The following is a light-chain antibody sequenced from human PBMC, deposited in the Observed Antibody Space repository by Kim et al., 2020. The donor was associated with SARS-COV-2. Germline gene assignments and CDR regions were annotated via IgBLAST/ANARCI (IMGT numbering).Light chain of an antibody. CDR3: QAWDSSTGV. CDR2: EET. CDR1: KLGDKY. V-gene: IGLV3-1*01. J-gene: IGLJ3*02. Sequence: VAPGRTATITCSGDKLGDKYVCWYQKRPGRAPGRVIYEETRRPSGIPERFLGSNSGNTATLTISGTQAMDEADYYCQAWDSSTGVFGGGTQLTVL.